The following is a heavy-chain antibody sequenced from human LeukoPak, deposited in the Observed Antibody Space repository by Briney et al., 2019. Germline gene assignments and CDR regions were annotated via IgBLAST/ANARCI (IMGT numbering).Heavy chain of an antibody. CDR2: ISSSNVYI. J-gene: IGHJ4*02. CDR1: GFTFSIYS. D-gene: IGHD3-22*01. V-gene: IGHV3-21*04. CDR3: AKRIGYVDY. Sequence: GGSLRLSCAASGFTFSIYSMHWVRQAPGKGLEWVSSISSSNVYIYHADSLQGRFTVSRDNAKNSLYLQMNSLRAEDTAVYYCAKRIGYVDYWGQGTLVTVSS.